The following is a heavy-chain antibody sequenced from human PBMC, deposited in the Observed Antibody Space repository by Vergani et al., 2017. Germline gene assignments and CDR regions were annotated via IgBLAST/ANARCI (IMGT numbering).Heavy chain of an antibody. D-gene: IGHD6-13*01. CDR3: ARDIAAAGNFDY. CDR2: IYHSGTT. V-gene: IGHV4-4*02. CDR1: GGSISSSNW. J-gene: IGHJ4*02. Sequence: QVQLQESGPGLVKPSGTLSLTCAVSGGSISSSNWWSWVRQPPGKGLEWIGEIYHSGTTNYNPALKRRFTISVDKSNNQFSLNLSSVTAADTAVYYCARDIAAAGNFDYWGQGTLVTVSS.